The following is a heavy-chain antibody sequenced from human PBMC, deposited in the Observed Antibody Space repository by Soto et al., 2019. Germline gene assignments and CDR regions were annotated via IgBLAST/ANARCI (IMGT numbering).Heavy chain of an antibody. J-gene: IGHJ2*01. V-gene: IGHV4-59*08. D-gene: IGHD3-3*01. CDR3: ARSWYYDLPYWYFDL. Sequence: SETLSLTCTVSGGSISSYNWSWIRQPPGKGLEWIGCIYYRGSTNYNPSLKSRVTMSVDTSNNQFSLRLSSVTAADTAVYYCARSWYYDLPYWYFDLWGRGTLVTVSS. CDR2: IYYRGST. CDR1: GGSISSYN.